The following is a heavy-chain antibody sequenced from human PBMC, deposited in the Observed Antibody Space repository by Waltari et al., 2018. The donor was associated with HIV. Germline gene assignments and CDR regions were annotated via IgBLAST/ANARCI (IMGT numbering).Heavy chain of an antibody. V-gene: IGHV3-21*02. Sequence: EVQLVESGGDLVKPGGSLRLSCVGSGFTFSSYTMNWVRRAPGKGVEWVSSRSSRSDLAFDTDSVKGRFTISRDNSKNSLFLQMNNLRADDTAVYYCARNQFCSGGSCRDAFDIWGQGAAVSVSA. D-gene: IGHD2-15*01. CDR3: ARNQFCSGGSCRDAFDI. CDR2: RSSRSDLA. CDR1: GFTFSSYT. J-gene: IGHJ3*02.